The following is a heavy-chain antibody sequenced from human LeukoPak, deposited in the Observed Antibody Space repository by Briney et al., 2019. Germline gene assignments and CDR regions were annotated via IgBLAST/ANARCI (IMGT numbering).Heavy chain of an antibody. Sequence: ASVKVSCKASGYTFTSYAMNWVRQAPGQGLEWMGWISAYNGNTNYAQKLQGRVTMTTDTSTSKAYMELRSLGSDDTAVYYCAREEMVYAINQIWGQGTLVTVSS. V-gene: IGHV1-18*01. CDR2: ISAYNGNT. J-gene: IGHJ4*02. D-gene: IGHD2-8*01. CDR1: GYTFTSYA. CDR3: AREEMVYAINQI.